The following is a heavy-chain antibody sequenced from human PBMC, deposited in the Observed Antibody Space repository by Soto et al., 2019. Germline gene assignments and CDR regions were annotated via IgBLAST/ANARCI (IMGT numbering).Heavy chain of an antibody. D-gene: IGHD6-19*01. CDR1: GGSFSGYY. CDR2: INHSGST. CDR3: ARGRAVAGYYYYGMDV. Sequence: SETLSLTCAVYGGSFSGYYWSWIRQPPGKGLEWIGEINHSGSTNYNPSLKSRVTISVDTSKNQFSLKLSSVTAADTAVYYCARGRAVAGYYYYGMDVWGQGTTVTVSS. V-gene: IGHV4-34*01. J-gene: IGHJ6*02.